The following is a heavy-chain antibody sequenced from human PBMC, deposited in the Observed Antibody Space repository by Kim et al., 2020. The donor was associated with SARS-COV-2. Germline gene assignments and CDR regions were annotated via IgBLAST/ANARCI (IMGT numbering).Heavy chain of an antibody. J-gene: IGHJ5*02. D-gene: IGHD3-10*01. CDR3: ARSLVRGANWFDP. V-gene: IGHV4-31*02. Sequence: YYNGSLKSRVSIAADTSKTQFSLKRSSVTAADTAVYYCARSLVRGANWFDPWGQGTLVIVSS.